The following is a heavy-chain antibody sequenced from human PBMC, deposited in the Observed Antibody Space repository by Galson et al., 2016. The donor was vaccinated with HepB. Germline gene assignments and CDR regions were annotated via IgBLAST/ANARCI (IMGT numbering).Heavy chain of an antibody. V-gene: IGHV3-15*01. J-gene: IGHJ4*02. CDR3: ATDIDIRAAGTLFDY. D-gene: IGHD3-16*02. CDR1: GFTFSDAW. Sequence: SLRLSCAASGFTFSDAWMSWARQAPGKGLEWVGRIKTRRFGGTTEYSSPVRGRFTISRDDSTNTLFLQMNSLKTEDTAIYYCATDIDIRAAGTLFDYWGQGTLVTVSS. CDR2: IKTRRFGGTT.